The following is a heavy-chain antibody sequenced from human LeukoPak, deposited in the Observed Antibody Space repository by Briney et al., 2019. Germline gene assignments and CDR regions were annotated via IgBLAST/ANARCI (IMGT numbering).Heavy chain of an antibody. V-gene: IGHV4-61*01. CDR3: ARVPTYYYDSSGLNDAFDI. J-gene: IGHJ3*02. CDR1: GGSVSSGSYY. Sequence: SETLSLTCIVSGGSVSSGSYYWSWIRQPPGKGLEWIGYIYYSGSTNYNPSLKSRVTISVDTSKNQFSLKLSSVTAADTAVYYCARVPTYYYDSSGLNDAFDIWGQGTMVTVSS. CDR2: IYYSGST. D-gene: IGHD3-22*01.